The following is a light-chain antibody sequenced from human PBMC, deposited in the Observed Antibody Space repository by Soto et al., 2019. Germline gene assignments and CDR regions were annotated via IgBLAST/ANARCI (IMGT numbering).Light chain of an antibody. J-gene: IGLJ1*01. V-gene: IGLV2-14*01. CDR1: SSDVGGYNY. CDR2: EVS. Sequence: QSALTQPASVSGSPGQSINISCTGTSSDVGGYNYVSWYQQHPGKAPKLMIYEVSNRPSGVSNRFSGSKSGNTASLTISGLQAEDEADYYCSSYTSSSTYYVFGTGTKLTGL. CDR3: SSYTSSSTYYV.